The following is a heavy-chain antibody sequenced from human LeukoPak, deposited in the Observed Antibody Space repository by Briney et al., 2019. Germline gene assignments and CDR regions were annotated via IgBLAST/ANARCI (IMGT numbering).Heavy chain of an antibody. D-gene: IGHD2-2*01. V-gene: IGHV3-64D*06. CDR1: GFTFSSYA. Sequence: GGSLRLSCSASGFTFSSYAMHWVRQAPGRGLEYVSAISSNGGSTYYADSVKGRFTISRDNSKNTLYLQMSSLRAEDTAVYYCVKDRGDCSSTSCYDAFDIWGQGTMVTVFS. CDR3: VKDRGDCSSTSCYDAFDI. J-gene: IGHJ3*02. CDR2: ISSNGGST.